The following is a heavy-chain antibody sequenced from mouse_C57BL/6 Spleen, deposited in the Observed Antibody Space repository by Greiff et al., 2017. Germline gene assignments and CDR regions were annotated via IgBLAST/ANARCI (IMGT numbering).Heavy chain of an antibody. D-gene: IGHD2-1*01. Sequence: QVQLQQPGAELVRPGTSVKLSCKASGYTFTSYWMHWVKQRPGQGLEWIGVIDPSDSYTNYNQKFKGKATLTVDTSSSTAYMQLSSLTSEDSAVYYCARERDGNYVFDYWGQGTTLTVS. CDR3: ARERDGNYVFDY. J-gene: IGHJ2*01. CDR1: GYTFTSYW. CDR2: IDPSDSYT. V-gene: IGHV1-59*01.